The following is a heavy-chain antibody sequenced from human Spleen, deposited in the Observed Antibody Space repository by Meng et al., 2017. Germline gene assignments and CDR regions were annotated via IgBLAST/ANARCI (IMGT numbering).Heavy chain of an antibody. CDR1: GYTFTGSY. CDR2: INPNSGGT. V-gene: IGHV1-2*06. Sequence: ASVKVSCQASGYTFTGSYMHWVRQAPGQGLAWMGRINPNSGGTNYAQKFQGRVTMISDTSISTAYMEMGRLRSDDTAMYYCARDQAETDTGDPFDFWGQGTMVTVSS. CDR3: ARDQAETDTGDPFDF. J-gene: IGHJ3*01. D-gene: IGHD2-8*02.